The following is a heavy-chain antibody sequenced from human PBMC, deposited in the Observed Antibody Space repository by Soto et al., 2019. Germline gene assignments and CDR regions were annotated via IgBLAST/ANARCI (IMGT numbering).Heavy chain of an antibody. CDR2: INSDGSST. Sequence: GGSLRLSCAASGFTFSSYWMHWVRQAPGKGLVWVSRINSDGSSTSYADSVKGRFTISRDNAKNTLYLQMNSLRAEDTAVYYCAPSWYSSGWYDYWGQGTLVTVSS. CDR1: GFTFSSYW. J-gene: IGHJ4*02. D-gene: IGHD6-19*01. CDR3: APSWYSSGWYDY. V-gene: IGHV3-74*01.